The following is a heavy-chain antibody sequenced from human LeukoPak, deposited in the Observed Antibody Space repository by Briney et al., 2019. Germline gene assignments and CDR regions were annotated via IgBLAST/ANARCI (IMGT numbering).Heavy chain of an antibody. V-gene: IGHV4-34*01. CDR2: INHSGST. Sequence: PSETLSLTCAVYGGSFSGYYWSWIRQPPGKGLEWIGEINHSGSTNYNPSLKSRVTISVDTSKNQFSLKLSSVTAADTAVYYCARGAPYYYDSSGYERLGFGYWGQGTLVTVSS. CDR3: ARGAPYYYDSSGYERLGFGY. D-gene: IGHD3-22*01. CDR1: GGSFSGYY. J-gene: IGHJ4*02.